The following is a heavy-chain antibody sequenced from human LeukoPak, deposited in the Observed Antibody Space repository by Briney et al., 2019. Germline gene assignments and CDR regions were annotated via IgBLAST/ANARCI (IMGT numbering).Heavy chain of an antibody. CDR1: GGSISSGGYY. CDR2: VYQSGYT. J-gene: IGHJ3*01. V-gene: IGHV4-39*07. CDR3: ARYNYGYDALDF. Sequence: SETLSLTCTVSGGSISSGGYYWSWIRQPPGKGLEWIGEVYQSGYTKYNPSLKSRVTISVDKSKNQFSLRLNSVTAADTAVYYCARYNYGYDALDFWGQGTMVTVSS. D-gene: IGHD5-18*01.